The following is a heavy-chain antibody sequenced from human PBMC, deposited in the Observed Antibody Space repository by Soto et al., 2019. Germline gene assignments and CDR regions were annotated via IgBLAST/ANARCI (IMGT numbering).Heavy chain of an antibody. CDR1: GFTFSSYG. CDR2: IWYDGSNK. V-gene: IGHV3-33*01. Sequence: GGSLRLSCAASGFTFSSYGMHWVRQAPGKGLEWVAVIWYDGSNKYYADSVKGRFTISRDNSKNTLYLQMNSLRAEDTAVYYCASKERGYSYGLYYGMDVWGQGTTVTVSS. J-gene: IGHJ6*02. CDR3: ASKERGYSYGLYYGMDV. D-gene: IGHD5-18*01.